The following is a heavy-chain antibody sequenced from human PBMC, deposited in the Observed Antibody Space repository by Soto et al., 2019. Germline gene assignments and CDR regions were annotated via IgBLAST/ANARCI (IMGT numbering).Heavy chain of an antibody. J-gene: IGHJ3*02. CDR2: ISSGSSFI. Sequence: EVQLVESGGGLVKPGGSLRLSCVASGFSFGHYSINWVRQAPGRGLEWVSTISSGSSFIYYADSVKGRFTVSRDNAKNSLSLQMNSLRAEDTAVYFCAREQLRVYYFGTALDIWGQGTVVTVS. CDR3: AREQLRVYYFGTALDI. CDR1: GFSFGHYS. V-gene: IGHV3-21*01. D-gene: IGHD3-10*01.